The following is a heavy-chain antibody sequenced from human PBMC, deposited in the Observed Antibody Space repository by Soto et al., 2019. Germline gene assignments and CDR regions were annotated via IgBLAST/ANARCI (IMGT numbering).Heavy chain of an antibody. CDR1: GGSISSSSYY. J-gene: IGHJ4*02. V-gene: IGHV4-39*01. Sequence: PSETLSLTCTVSGGSISSSSYYWGWIRQPPGKGLEWIGSIYYSGSTYYNPSLKSRVTISVDTSKNQFSLKLSSVTAADTAVYYCATRGGWLQYETHRNYDYWGQGTLVTVSS. D-gene: IGHD5-12*01. CDR3: ATRGGWLQYETHRNYDY. CDR2: IYYSGST.